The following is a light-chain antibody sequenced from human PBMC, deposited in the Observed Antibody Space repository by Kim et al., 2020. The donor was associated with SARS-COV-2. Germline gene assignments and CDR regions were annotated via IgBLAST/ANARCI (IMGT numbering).Light chain of an antibody. CDR3: CSYAGSSTWV. Sequence: GQYITISCNGTSSDVGSYNLVSWYQQHPGKAPKLMIYEGSKRPSGVSNRFSGCKSGNTACLTISGLQAEDEADYYCCSYAGSSTWVFGGGTKLTVL. V-gene: IGLV2-23*01. CDR1: SSDVGSYNL. J-gene: IGLJ3*02. CDR2: EGS.